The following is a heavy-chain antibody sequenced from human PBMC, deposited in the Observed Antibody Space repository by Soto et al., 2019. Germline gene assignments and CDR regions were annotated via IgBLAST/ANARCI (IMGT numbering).Heavy chain of an antibody. CDR3: ARFTWGDSSGYFDY. V-gene: IGHV3-33*01. D-gene: IGHD3-22*01. J-gene: IGHJ4*02. CDR1: GFTFRSNG. Sequence: PGGSLRLSCAASGFTFRSNGMHWVRQAPGKGLEWVAVIWCDGSKEYYADSVKGRFTISRDNSKNTLYLQMNSLRTDDTAVYYCARFTWGDSSGYFDYWGQGTLVTVSS. CDR2: IWCDGSKE.